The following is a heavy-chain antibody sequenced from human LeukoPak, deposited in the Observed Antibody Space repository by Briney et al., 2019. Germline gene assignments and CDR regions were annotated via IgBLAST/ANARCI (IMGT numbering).Heavy chain of an antibody. V-gene: IGHV1-18*01. CDR2: ISAYNGNT. CDR3: AREGYSSGWYEVYYFDY. J-gene: IGHJ4*02. CDR1: GYTFTSYG. D-gene: IGHD6-19*01. Sequence: ASVKVSCKASGYTFTSYGISWVRQAPGQGLEWMGWISAYNGNTNYAQKLQGRVTMTTDTSTSTAYMELRSLRSDDTAVYYCAREGYSSGWYEVYYFDYWGRGTLVTVSS.